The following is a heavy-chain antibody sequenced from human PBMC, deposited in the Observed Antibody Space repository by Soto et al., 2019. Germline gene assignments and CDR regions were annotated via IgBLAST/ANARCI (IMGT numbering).Heavy chain of an antibody. D-gene: IGHD6-6*01. CDR3: AVYSSSSGRHFDY. J-gene: IGHJ4*02. CDR2: IYPGDSDT. V-gene: IGHV5-51*03. Sequence: PGESLKISCKSSGYIFSKYWIGWVRQMPGKGLEWMGIIYPGDSDTRYSPSFQGQVTISADKSITTAYLQWRSLKASDTAIYYCAVYSSSSGRHFDYWGQGTLVTVSS. CDR1: GYIFSKYW.